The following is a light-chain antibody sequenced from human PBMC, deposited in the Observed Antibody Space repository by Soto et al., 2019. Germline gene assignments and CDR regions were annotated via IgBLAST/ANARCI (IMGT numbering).Light chain of an antibody. J-gene: IGLJ1*01. CDR2: DVT. CDR3: SSHAGGSVV. Sequence: QSVLTQPRSVSGSPGQSVTISCTGSSSDVGGYNYVSWYQQHPGKAPKLMMYDVTTRPSGVPDRFSGSKSGNTSSLTISGLQAEDEAHYYCSSHAGGSVVFGTGTKGTAL. CDR1: SSDVGGYNY. V-gene: IGLV2-11*01.